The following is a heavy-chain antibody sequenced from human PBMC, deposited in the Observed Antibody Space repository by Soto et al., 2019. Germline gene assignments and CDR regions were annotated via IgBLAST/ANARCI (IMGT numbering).Heavy chain of an antibody. Sequence: GGCLRLSCAASGFSCSRNWMSWGRQAPGKGLEWVADINQDGSEKYYVDSVKGRFTISRDNAKNSLYLQMNSLRGEDTAVYYCAREGVSDCSSTSCLKWFDPWGQGT. CDR2: INQDGSEK. CDR3: AREGVSDCSSTSCLKWFDP. J-gene: IGHJ5*02. CDR1: GFSCSRNW. V-gene: IGHV3-7*03. D-gene: IGHD2-2*01.